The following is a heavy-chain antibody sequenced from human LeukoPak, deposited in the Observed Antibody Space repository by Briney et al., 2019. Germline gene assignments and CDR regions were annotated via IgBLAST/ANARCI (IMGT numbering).Heavy chain of an antibody. V-gene: IGHV3-30*02. Sequence: PGGSLRLSCAASGFTFSSYGMHWVRQAPGKGLEWVAFIRYDGSNKYYADSVKGRFTISRDNSKNTLYLQMNSLRAEDTAVYYCAKELIASYYYYYYYMDVWGKGTTVTVSS. CDR1: GFTFSSYG. CDR3: AKELIASYYYYYYYMDV. J-gene: IGHJ6*03. CDR2: IRYDGSNK. D-gene: IGHD3-16*01.